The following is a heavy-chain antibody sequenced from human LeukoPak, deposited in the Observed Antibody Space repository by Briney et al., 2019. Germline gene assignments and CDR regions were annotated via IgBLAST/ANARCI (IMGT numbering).Heavy chain of an antibody. CDR1: GYTFTGYY. V-gene: IGHV1-2*02. J-gene: IGHJ5*02. D-gene: IGHD2-15*01. CDR2: INPNSGGT. CDR3: ARGRGGACSGGSCYLEGWFDP. Sequence: ASVTVSCKASGYTFTGYYMHWVRQAPGQGLEWMGWINPNSGGTNYAQKFQGRVTMTRDTSISTAYMELSRLRSDDTAVYYCARGRGGACSGGSCYLEGWFDPWGQGTLVTVSS.